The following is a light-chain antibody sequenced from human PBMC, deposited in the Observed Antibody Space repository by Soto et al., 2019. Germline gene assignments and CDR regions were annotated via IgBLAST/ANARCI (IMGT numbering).Light chain of an antibody. Sequence: DIHMTQSPSTLSASVGDRVTITCRASQKFGDCLAWYQQKPGKAPYLLIYDASILQDGVPSRFSGSGSGTEFTLTITSLQPDDLPTYYFQQYSRSSWTFGQGTKVHI. CDR2: DAS. CDR1: QKFGDC. V-gene: IGKV1-5*01. J-gene: IGKJ1*01. CDR3: QQYSRSSWT.